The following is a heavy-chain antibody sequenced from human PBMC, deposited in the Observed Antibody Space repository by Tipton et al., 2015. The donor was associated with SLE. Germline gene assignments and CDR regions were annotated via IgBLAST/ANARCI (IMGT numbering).Heavy chain of an antibody. CDR1: GGSISSSSYY. J-gene: IGHJ4*02. D-gene: IGHD5-18*01. V-gene: IGHV4-39*07. Sequence: TLSLTCTVSGGSISSSSYYWGWIRQPPGKGLEWIGSIYYSGSTYYNPSLKSRVTISVDTSKNQFSLNLSSVTAADTAVYFCAREKIDGYAYGGGVGYFDHWGQGILVTVSA. CDR3: AREKIDGYAYGGGVGYFDH. CDR2: IYYSGST.